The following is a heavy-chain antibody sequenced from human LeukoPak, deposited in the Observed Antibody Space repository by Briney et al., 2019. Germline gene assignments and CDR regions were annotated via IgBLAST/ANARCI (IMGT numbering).Heavy chain of an antibody. D-gene: IGHD1-26*01. CDR1: GFTFSSYG. CDR2: IRSKAYGAAT. CDR3: TRETYYGYFDY. V-gene: IGHV3-49*04. J-gene: IGHJ4*02. Sequence: GGSLRLSCAASGFTFSSYGMHWVRQAPGKGLEWVGFIRSKAYGAATVYAASVRGRFTISRDDSKSIAYLQMNSLKTGDTGVYYCTRETYYGYFDYWGQGTLVTVSS.